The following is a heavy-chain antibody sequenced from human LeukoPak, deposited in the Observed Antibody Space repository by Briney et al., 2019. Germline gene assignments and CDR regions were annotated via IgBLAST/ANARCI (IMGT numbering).Heavy chain of an antibody. CDR2: ISCRSSYI. D-gene: IGHD2-2*01. J-gene: IGHJ4*02. CDR3: ARAPTVLVGYCSSSSCQADY. Sequence: GRSLRLSCAASGFTFSSYSMNWVRQVPGKGLEWVSSISCRSSYIYYADSVKGRFTISRDNAKNSLYLQMNSLRAEDTAVYYCARAPTVLVGYCSSSSCQADYWGQGTLVTVSS. CDR1: GFTFSSYS. V-gene: IGHV3-21*01.